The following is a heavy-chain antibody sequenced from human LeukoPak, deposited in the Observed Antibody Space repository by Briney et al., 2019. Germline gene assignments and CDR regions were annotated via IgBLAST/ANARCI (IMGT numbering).Heavy chain of an antibody. Sequence: ASVKVSCKASGYTFTNYVMHWVRQAPGQRLEWMGWINAGYGNTKYSQKFQGRVTITRDTSASTAYMDLSSLRSEDTAVYYCVSYSIGGTGDYWGQGTLVTVSS. CDR1: GYTFTNYV. V-gene: IGHV1-3*01. CDR2: INAGYGNT. CDR3: VSYSIGGTGDY. D-gene: IGHD6-19*01. J-gene: IGHJ4*02.